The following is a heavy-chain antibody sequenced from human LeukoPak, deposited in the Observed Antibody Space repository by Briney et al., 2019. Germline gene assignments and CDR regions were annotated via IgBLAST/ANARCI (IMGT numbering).Heavy chain of an antibody. CDR2: ISGSGGST. Sequence: GGSLRLSCAASGFTFSSYAMSWVRQAPGKGLEWVSAISGSGGSTYYADSVKGRFTISRDNSKNTLYLQMNSLRAEDTAVYYCAKDRRDYYDSSGLKDAFDIWGQGTMVTVSS. J-gene: IGHJ3*02. CDR3: AKDRRDYYDSSGLKDAFDI. V-gene: IGHV3-23*01. CDR1: GFTFSSYA. D-gene: IGHD3-22*01.